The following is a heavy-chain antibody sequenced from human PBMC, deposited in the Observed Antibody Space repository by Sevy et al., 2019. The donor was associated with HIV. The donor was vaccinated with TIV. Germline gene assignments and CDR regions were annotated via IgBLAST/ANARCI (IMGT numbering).Heavy chain of an antibody. D-gene: IGHD2-21*02. J-gene: IGHJ4*02. V-gene: IGHV1-69*10. CDR2: VIASVNMA. CDR3: ATAMPCGGDCYYFDS. Sequence: ASVKVSCKASGGTFSTYIINWVRQAPGQGLEWMGGVIASVNMANSAQKFQGRVTITADGSTSTAYMELSSLTSGDTVIYYCATAMPCGGDCYYFDSWGQGTRVTVSS. CDR1: GGTFSTYI.